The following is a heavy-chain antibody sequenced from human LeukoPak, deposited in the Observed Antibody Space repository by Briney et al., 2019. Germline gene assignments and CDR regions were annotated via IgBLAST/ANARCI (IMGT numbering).Heavy chain of an antibody. J-gene: IGHJ4*02. CDR3: AGWASWYYFDY. CDR2: IYSGGST. CDR1: GFTVSSNY. Sequence: GGSLRLSCAASGFTVSSNYMSWVRQAPGKGLEWVSVIYSGGSTYYADSVKGRFTISRDNSKNTLYLQMNSLRAEDTAVYYCAGWASWYYFDYWGQGTLVTVSS. D-gene: IGHD6-13*01. V-gene: IGHV3-53*01.